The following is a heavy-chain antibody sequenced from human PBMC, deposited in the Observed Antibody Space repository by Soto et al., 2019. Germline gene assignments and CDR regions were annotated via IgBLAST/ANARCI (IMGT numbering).Heavy chain of an antibody. CDR3: ARGLYYKSWSGWRWFDP. CDR1: GYTFTSYD. V-gene: IGHV1-8*01. J-gene: IGHJ5*02. D-gene: IGHD3-3*01. Sequence: QVQLVQSGAEVKKPGASVKVSCKASGYTFTSYDIHWVRQATGQGLEWMGWMNPKSGNTGYAQTFQGRVTMTRNTSITTAYMELTSLRSEDTAVYYCARGLYYKSWSGWRWFDPWGQGTLVTVSS. CDR2: MNPKSGNT.